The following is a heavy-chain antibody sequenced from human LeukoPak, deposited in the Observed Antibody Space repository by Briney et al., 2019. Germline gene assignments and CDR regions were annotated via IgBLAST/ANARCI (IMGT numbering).Heavy chain of an antibody. Sequence: PSETLSLTCTVSGGSISNYYWSWIRHPPGKGLEWIGYIYYSGSTDYNPSLKSRVTISVDTSKNQFSLKLSSVTAADTAVLYCARHPARYSYGSNFDYWGQGTLVTVSS. CDR1: GGSISNYY. CDR2: IYYSGST. CDR3: ARHPARYSYGSNFDY. V-gene: IGHV4-59*08. J-gene: IGHJ4*02. D-gene: IGHD5-18*01.